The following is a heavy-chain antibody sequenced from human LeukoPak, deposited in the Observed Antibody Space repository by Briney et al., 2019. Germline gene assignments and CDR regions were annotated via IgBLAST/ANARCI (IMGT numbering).Heavy chain of an antibody. D-gene: IGHD3-16*01. V-gene: IGHV1-69*04. Sequence: SVKVSCTASVGTFSSYAISWVRQAPGQGLEWMGRIIPILGIANYAQKFQGRVTITADKSTSTAYMELSSLRSEDTAVYYCARVTDYGMDVWGQGTTVTVSS. CDR1: VGTFSSYA. CDR3: ARVTDYGMDV. J-gene: IGHJ6*02. CDR2: IIPILGIA.